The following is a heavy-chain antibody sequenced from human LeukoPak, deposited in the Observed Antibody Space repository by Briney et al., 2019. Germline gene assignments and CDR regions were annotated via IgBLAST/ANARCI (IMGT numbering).Heavy chain of an antibody. J-gene: IGHJ4*02. CDR2: IYPGDSDT. Sequence: GESLKISCKGSGCSFTTYWIGWVRQMPGRGLEGMGIIYPGDSDTRYSPSFHGQVTISADKSISTAYLQWSSMKASDTAMYYCARQFRASSGYYSYYFDYWGQGTLVTVSS. CDR1: GCSFTTYW. V-gene: IGHV5-51*01. D-gene: IGHD3-22*01. CDR3: ARQFRASSGYYSYYFDY.